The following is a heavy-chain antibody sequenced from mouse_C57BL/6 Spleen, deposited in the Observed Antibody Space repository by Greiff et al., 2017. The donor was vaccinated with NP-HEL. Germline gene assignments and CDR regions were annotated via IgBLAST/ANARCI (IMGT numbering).Heavy chain of an antibody. CDR3: ARRYYYGSSYFDY. J-gene: IGHJ2*01. CDR2: INPNNGGT. Sequence: VQLQQSGPELVKPGASVKISCKASGYTFTDYYMNWVKQSHGKSLEWIGDINPNNGGTSYNQKLKGKATLTVDKSSSTAYMELRSLTSEDSAVYYCARRYYYGSSYFDYWGQGTTLTVSS. V-gene: IGHV1-26*01. CDR1: GYTFTDYY. D-gene: IGHD1-1*01.